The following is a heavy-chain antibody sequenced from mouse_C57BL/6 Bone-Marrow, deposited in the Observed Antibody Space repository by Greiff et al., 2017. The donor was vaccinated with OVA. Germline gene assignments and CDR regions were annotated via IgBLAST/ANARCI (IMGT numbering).Heavy chain of an antibody. CDR3: ARRVTVWFAY. V-gene: IGHV1-81*01. D-gene: IGHD2-1*01. CDR2: IYPRSGNT. CDR1: GYTFTSYG. Sequence: QVQLQQSGAELARPGASVKLSCKASGYTFTSYGISWVKQRTGQGLEWIGEIYPRSGNTYYNEKFKGKATLTADKSSSTAYMGLRSLTSEDSAVYFCARRVTVWFAYWGQGTLVTVSA. J-gene: IGHJ3*01.